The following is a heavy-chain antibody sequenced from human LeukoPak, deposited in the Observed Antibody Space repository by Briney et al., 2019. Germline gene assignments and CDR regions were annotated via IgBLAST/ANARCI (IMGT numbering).Heavy chain of an antibody. CDR3: AKGNSSGYYPPIDY. J-gene: IGHJ4*02. CDR2: IRGSGGST. V-gene: IGHV3-23*01. D-gene: IGHD3-22*01. CDR1: GFTFSSYA. Sequence: GGSLRLSCAASGFTFSSYAMSWVRQAPGKGLEWVSVIRGSGGSTYYADSVKGRFTISRDNSKNTLYLQMNSLRAEDTAIYYCAKGNSSGYYPPIDYWGQGTLVTVSS.